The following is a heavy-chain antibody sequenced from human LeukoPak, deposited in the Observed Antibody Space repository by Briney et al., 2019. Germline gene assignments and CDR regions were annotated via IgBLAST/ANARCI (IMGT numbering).Heavy chain of an antibody. CDR3: AKDQYGSGSLYAFDI. V-gene: IGHV3-9*01. J-gene: IGHJ3*02. D-gene: IGHD3-10*01. CDR2: ISWNSGSI. CDR1: GFTFDDYA. Sequence: GGSLRLSCAASGFTFDDYAMHWVRQPPGKGLEWVSGISWNSGSIGYGDSVKGRFTISRDNAKNSLYLLMNSLRSEDTALYYCAKDQYGSGSLYAFDIWGQGTMVTVSS.